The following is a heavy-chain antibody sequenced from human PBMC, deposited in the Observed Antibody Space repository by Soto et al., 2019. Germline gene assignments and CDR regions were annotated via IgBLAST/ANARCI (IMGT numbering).Heavy chain of an antibody. V-gene: IGHV4-59*01. D-gene: IGHD3-10*01. CDR1: GGSISSYY. CDR2: IYYSGST. J-gene: IGHJ6*02. Sequence: SETLSLTCTVSGGSISSYYWSWIRQPPGKGLEWIGYIYYSGSTNYNPSLKSRVTISVDTSKNQFSLKLSPVTAADTAVYYCACIKGSSQHQNYYYYGMDVWGQGTTVTVSS. CDR3: ACIKGSSQHQNYYYYGMDV.